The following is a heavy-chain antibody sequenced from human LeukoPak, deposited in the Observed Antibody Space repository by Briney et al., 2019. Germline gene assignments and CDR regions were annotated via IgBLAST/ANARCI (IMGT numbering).Heavy chain of an antibody. CDR1: GGTFSSYA. V-gene: IGHV1-69*13. Sequence: SVKVSCKASGGTFSSYAISWVRQAPGQGLEWMGGIIPIFGTANYAQKFQGRVTITADESTSTAYMGPSSLRAEDTAVYYCVRREWELPRGGYYFDYWGQGTLVTVSS. J-gene: IGHJ4*02. CDR2: IIPIFGTA. D-gene: IGHD1-26*01. CDR3: VRREWELPRGGYYFDY.